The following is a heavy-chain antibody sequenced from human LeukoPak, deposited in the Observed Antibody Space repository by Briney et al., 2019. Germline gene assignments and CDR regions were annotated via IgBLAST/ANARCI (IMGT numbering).Heavy chain of an antibody. Sequence: GGSLRLSCAASGFTFSSYGMHWVRQAPGKGLEWVAVISYDGSNKYYADSVKGRFTISRDNSKNTLYLQMNSLRAEDTAVYYCARETIWNGYYHFDYWGQGTLVTVSS. CDR3: ARETIWNGYYHFDY. CDR2: ISYDGSNK. D-gene: IGHD3-3*01. V-gene: IGHV3-30*03. J-gene: IGHJ4*02. CDR1: GFTFSSYG.